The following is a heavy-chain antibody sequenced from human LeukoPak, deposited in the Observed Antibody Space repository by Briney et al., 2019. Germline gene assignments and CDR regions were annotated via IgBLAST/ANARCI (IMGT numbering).Heavy chain of an antibody. V-gene: IGHV6-1*01. D-gene: IGHD1-26*01. CDR1: GDSVSSNSAT. J-gene: IGHJ3*02. Sequence: QTLSLTCAISGDSVSSNSATWNWIRQSPSRGLEWLGRTYYKSKWYNDYAVSVKSRITINSDTSKNQFSLQLSSVTPEDTAVYYCARVSSPWSPRDAFDIWGQGTVVTVSS. CDR2: TYYKSKWYN. CDR3: ARVSSPWSPRDAFDI.